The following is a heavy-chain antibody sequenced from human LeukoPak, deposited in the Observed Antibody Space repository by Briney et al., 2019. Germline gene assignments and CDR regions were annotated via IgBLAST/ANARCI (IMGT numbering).Heavy chain of an antibody. Sequence: SETLSLTCTVSGGSISSSSYYWGWIRQPPGTGLEWIGSIYYSGSTYYNPSLKSRVTISVDTSENQFSLKLSSVTAADTAVYYCARVGDSSGYYFFDYWGQGTLVTVSS. CDR3: ARVGDSSGYYFFDY. D-gene: IGHD3-22*01. J-gene: IGHJ4*02. CDR1: GGSISSSSYY. CDR2: IYYSGST. V-gene: IGHV4-39*07.